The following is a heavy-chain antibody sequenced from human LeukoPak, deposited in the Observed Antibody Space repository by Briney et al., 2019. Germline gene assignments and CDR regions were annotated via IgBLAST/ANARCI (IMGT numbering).Heavy chain of an antibody. Sequence: GGSLRLSCAAPGFTFSSYGMHWVRQAPGKGLEWVAVIWYDGSNKYYADSVKGRFTISRDNSKNTLYLQMNSLRAEDTAVYYCAKDHLQGSYYLDYWGQGTLVTVSS. V-gene: IGHV3-33*06. J-gene: IGHJ4*02. CDR2: IWYDGSNK. D-gene: IGHD3-10*01. CDR1: GFTFSSYG. CDR3: AKDHLQGSYYLDY.